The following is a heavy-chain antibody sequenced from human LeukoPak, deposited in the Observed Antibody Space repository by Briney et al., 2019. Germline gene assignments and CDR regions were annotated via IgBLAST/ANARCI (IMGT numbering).Heavy chain of an antibody. CDR1: GGTFSSYA. D-gene: IGHD3-22*01. Sequence: GASVKVSCKASGGTFSSYAISWVRQAPGQALEWRGGIIPIFGTANFAQKFQGRVTITADESTSTAYMELSSLRSEDTAVYYCARHGDYYDSQPFDYWGQGTLVTVSS. V-gene: IGHV1-69*13. J-gene: IGHJ4*02. CDR3: ARHGDYYDSQPFDY. CDR2: IIPIFGTA.